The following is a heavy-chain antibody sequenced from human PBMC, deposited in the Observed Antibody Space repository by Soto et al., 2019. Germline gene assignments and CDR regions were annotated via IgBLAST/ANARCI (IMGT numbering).Heavy chain of an antibody. Sequence: VGSLRLSCAASGFTFSNYAMSWFRQAPWKGLEWVSGIGGRGTSSYYADSVKGRFAISRDNSYNTLFLQLHSLRAEDTAVYYCAKSRYADSSGDYYDFWGQGTRVTVSS. CDR1: GFTFSNYA. D-gene: IGHD3-22*01. V-gene: IGHV3-23*01. CDR2: IGGRGTSS. CDR3: AKSRYADSSGDYYDF. J-gene: IGHJ4*02.